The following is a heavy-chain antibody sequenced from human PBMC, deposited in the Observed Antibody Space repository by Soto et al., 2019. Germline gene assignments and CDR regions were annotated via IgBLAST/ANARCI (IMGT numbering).Heavy chain of an antibody. D-gene: IGHD2-15*01. V-gene: IGHV3-66*01. Sequence: GKGLEWVSVIYSGGSTYYADSVKGRFTISRDNSKNTLYLQMNSLRAEDTAVYYCARDEYCSGGSCYVAFDIWGQGTMVTVSS. CDR3: ARDEYCSGGSCYVAFDI. CDR2: IYSGGST. J-gene: IGHJ3*02.